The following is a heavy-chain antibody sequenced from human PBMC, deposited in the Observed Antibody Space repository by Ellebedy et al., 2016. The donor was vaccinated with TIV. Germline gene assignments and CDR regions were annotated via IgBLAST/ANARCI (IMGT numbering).Heavy chain of an antibody. CDR2: IIPIFGTA. Sequence: SVKVSXXASGGTFSSYAISWVRQAPGQGLEWMGGIIPIFGTANYAQKFQGRVTITADESTSTAYMELRSLRSDDTAVYYCARDRVRGVGWDYWGQGTLVTVSS. D-gene: IGHD3-10*01. J-gene: IGHJ4*02. CDR1: GGTFSSYA. V-gene: IGHV1-69*13. CDR3: ARDRVRGVGWDY.